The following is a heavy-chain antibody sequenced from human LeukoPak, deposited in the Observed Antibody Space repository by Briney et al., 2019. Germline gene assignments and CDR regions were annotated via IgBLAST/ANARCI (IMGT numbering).Heavy chain of an antibody. J-gene: IGHJ4*02. Sequence: SVKVSCKASGYTFTSYGISWVRQAPGQGLEWMGRIIPILGIANYAQKFQGRVTITADKSTSTAYMELSSLRSEDTAVYYCARANGDYGSVDYWGQGTLVTVSS. CDR3: ARANGDYGSVDY. CDR1: GYTFTSYG. CDR2: IIPILGIA. D-gene: IGHD4-17*01. V-gene: IGHV1-69*04.